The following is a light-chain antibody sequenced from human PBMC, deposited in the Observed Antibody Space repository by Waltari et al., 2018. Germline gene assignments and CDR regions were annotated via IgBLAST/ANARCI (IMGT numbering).Light chain of an antibody. CDR1: QSVLHSPVNKDY. J-gene: IGKJ2*01. CDR2: WAS. Sequence: DIVMTQSPDSLAVSLGERATINCKSSQSVLHSPVNKDYLAWFQQRPGQPPKLLIYWASTRESGVPDRFSGRGSGTDFTLTISSLQAEDVAVYYCQQYHSPPYTFGQGTKLEIK. CDR3: QQYHSPPYT. V-gene: IGKV4-1*01.